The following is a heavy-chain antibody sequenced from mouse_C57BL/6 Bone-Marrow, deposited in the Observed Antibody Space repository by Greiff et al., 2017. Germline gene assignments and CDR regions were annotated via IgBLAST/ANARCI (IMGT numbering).Heavy chain of an antibody. CDR2: IYPGSGST. V-gene: IGHV1-55*01. CDR3: ARPYYSNYWYFDV. CDR1: GYTFTSYW. Sequence: QVQLQQPGAELVKPGASVKMSCKASGYTFTSYWITWVKQRPGQGLEWIGDIYPGSGSTNYNEKFKSKATLTVDPSSSTAYMQLSSRTSEDSAVYYCARPYYSNYWYFDVWGTGTTVTVSS. D-gene: IGHD2-5*01. J-gene: IGHJ1*03.